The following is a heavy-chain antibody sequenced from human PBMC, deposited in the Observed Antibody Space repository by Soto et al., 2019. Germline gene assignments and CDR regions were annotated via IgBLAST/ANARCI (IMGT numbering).Heavy chain of an antibody. CDR2: IHHSGPT. J-gene: IGHJ4*02. Sequence: QVQLQESGPGLVKPSGTLSLNCKVSGDSISSSEWWSWVRQPPGKGLEWIAEIHHSGPTNYNPSLQSRVTSTVDKSKNQISLRLSTVNAADTAVYYCARGGITAVRNYYFDHWGQGTLVTVSS. V-gene: IGHV4-4*02. CDR1: GDSISSSEW. D-gene: IGHD1-20*01. CDR3: ARGGITAVRNYYFDH.